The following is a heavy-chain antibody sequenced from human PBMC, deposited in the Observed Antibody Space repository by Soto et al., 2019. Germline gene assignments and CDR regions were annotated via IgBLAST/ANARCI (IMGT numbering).Heavy chain of an antibody. V-gene: IGHV4-39*01. D-gene: IGHD4-4*01. CDR3: ARTTGRHLDF. CDR2: IDYSGTA. Sequence: SETLSLTCTVSYGSISVSNVFWGWVRQPPGKGPEWIGNIDYSGTAYFNPSLGTRVTFPVDTSKNQFSLTLYSVTAADTAVYYCARTTGRHLDFWGQGILVTVSS. J-gene: IGHJ4*02. CDR1: YGSISVSNVF.